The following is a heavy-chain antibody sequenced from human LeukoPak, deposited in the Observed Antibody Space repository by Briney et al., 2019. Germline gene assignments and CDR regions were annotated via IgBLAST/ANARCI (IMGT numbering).Heavy chain of an antibody. Sequence: GGSLRLSCAASGFTFSDYYMSWIRQAPGKGLEWVSYISSSGSTIYYADSVKGRFTISRDDAKNSLYLQMNSLRAEDTAVYYCARDTAMVKGGWFDPWGQGTLVTVSS. V-gene: IGHV3-11*01. CDR2: ISSSGSTI. CDR1: GFTFSDYY. CDR3: ARDTAMVKGGWFDP. D-gene: IGHD5-18*01. J-gene: IGHJ5*02.